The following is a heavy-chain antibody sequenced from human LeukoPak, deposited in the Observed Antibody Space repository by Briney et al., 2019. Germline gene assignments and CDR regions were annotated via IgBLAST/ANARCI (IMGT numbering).Heavy chain of an antibody. CDR1: GGSFTSYG. D-gene: IGHD3-3*01. Sequence: VKVSCKASGGSFTSYGISWVRQAPGQGLEWMGKIIPIYGRANYGQKFQGRVTITADESTTTSYMELSSLTAEDMAVYYCATGGAYEFRDDYWGQGTLVTVSS. CDR3: ATGGAYEFRDDY. V-gene: IGHV1-69*15. J-gene: IGHJ4*02. CDR2: IIPIYGRA.